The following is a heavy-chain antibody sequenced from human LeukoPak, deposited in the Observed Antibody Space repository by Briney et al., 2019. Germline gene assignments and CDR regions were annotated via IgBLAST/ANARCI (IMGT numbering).Heavy chain of an antibody. D-gene: IGHD1-7*01. V-gene: IGHV3-53*01. CDR3: ARGKWNYPFDY. Sequence: PGGSLRLSCAASGFTVSSNYVSWVRQAPGKGLEWVSVIYSGDSTYYADSVKGRFPISRDNSKNTLYLQMNSLRAGDTAVYYCARGKWNYPFDYWGQGTLVTVSS. CDR2: IYSGDST. J-gene: IGHJ4*02. CDR1: GFTVSSNY.